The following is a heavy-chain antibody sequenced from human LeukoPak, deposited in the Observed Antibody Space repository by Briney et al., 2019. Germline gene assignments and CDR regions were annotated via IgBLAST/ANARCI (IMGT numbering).Heavy chain of an antibody. Sequence: PGGSLRLSCAASGFTFSSYWMHWVRQDPGKGLEWVSSISSSSSYIYYADSVKGRFTISRDNAKNSLYLQMNSLRAEDTAVYYCARGPDSSGYQILNWFDPWGQGTLVTVSS. CDR3: ARGPDSSGYQILNWFDP. D-gene: IGHD3-22*01. J-gene: IGHJ5*02. V-gene: IGHV3-21*01. CDR2: ISSSSSYI. CDR1: GFTFSSYW.